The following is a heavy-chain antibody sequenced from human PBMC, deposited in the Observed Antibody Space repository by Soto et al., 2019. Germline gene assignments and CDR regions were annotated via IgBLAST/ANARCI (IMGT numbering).Heavy chain of an antibody. V-gene: IGHV1-69*13. D-gene: IGHD2-8*01. J-gene: IGHJ4*02. CDR2: IIPIFGTA. CDR3: ARSPYCTNGLCYTAGFDY. Sequence: ASVKVSCKASGGTFSSYAISWVRQAPGQGLEWMGGIIPIFGTANYAQKFQGRVTITADESTSTAYMELSSLRSEDTAVYYCARSPYCTNGLCYTAGFDYWGQGTLVTVSS. CDR1: GGTFSSYA.